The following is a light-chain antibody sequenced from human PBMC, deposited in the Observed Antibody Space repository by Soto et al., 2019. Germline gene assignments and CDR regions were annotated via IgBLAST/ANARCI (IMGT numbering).Light chain of an antibody. CDR2: EGT. V-gene: IGLV2-23*01. J-gene: IGLJ1*01. Sequence: QSALTQPASVSGSPGQSITISCTGTSSDVGTYNLVSWYQQHPGKAPKLMVYEGTKRPSGVSNRFSGSKSGNTASLTISGLQAEDEADYYCCSSVGSSAYVVGTGTKATVL. CDR1: SSDVGTYNL. CDR3: CSSVGSSAYV.